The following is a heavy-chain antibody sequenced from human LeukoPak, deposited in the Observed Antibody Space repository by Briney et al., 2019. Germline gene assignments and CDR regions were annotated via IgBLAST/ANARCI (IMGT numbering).Heavy chain of an antibody. V-gene: IGHV4-59*01. CDR2: IYYSGST. CDR3: ARGSLYSSSWYGPAFDI. Sequence: SETLSLTCTVSGGSISSYYWSWIRQPPGKGLEWIGYIYYSGSTNYNPSLKSRVTISVDTSKNQFSLKLSSVTAADTAVYYCARGSLYSSSWYGPAFDIWGQGTMVTVSS. CDR1: GGSISSYY. J-gene: IGHJ3*02. D-gene: IGHD6-13*01.